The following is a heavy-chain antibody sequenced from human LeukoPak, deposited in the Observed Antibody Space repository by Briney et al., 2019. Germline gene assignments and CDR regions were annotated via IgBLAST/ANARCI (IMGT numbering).Heavy chain of an antibody. CDR1: GYTFTGYY. Sequence: GASVKVSCKASGYTFTGYYMHWVRQAPGQGLEWMGWINPNSCGTNYAQKFQGRVTMTRDTSISTAYMELSRLRSDDTAVYYCARWGPYYYGSGSTYYYYYYMDVWGKGTTVTVSS. D-gene: IGHD3-10*01. CDR3: ARWGPYYYGSGSTYYYYYYMDV. CDR2: INPNSCGT. J-gene: IGHJ6*03. V-gene: IGHV1-2*02.